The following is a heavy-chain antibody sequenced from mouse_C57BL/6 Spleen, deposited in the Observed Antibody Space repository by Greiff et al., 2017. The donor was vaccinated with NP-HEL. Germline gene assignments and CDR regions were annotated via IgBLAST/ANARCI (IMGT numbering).Heavy chain of an antibody. Sequence: VKLQQSGAELVKPGASVKMSCKASGYTFTSYWITWVKQRPGQGLEWIGDIYPGSGSTNYNEKFKSKATLTVDTSSSTAYMPLSSLTSEDSAVYYCARLYYDYGWFAYWGQGTLVTVSA. J-gene: IGHJ3*01. CDR1: GYTFTSYW. V-gene: IGHV1-55*01. CDR2: IYPGSGST. CDR3: ARLYYDYGWFAY. D-gene: IGHD2-4*01.